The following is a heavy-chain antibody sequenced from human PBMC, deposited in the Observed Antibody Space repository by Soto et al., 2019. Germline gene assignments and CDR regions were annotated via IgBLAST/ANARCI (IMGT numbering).Heavy chain of an antibody. J-gene: IGHJ4*02. CDR1: GASINSHY. CDR2: VFYSGST. Sequence: PDTLSLTSSVAGASINSHYWSWIRQPPGKGLEWIGQVFYSGSTNYNPSLKSRLTISLDTSKNQFSLRLSYVTAADTAIYYCARQGAYIAVAGTADYWGQGTLVTVSS. V-gene: IGHV4-59*08. CDR3: ARQGAYIAVAGTADY. D-gene: IGHD6-19*01.